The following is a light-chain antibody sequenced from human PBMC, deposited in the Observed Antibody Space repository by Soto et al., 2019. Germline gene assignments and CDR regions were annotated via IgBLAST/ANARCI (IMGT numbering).Light chain of an antibody. CDR1: SSDVGGYNY. V-gene: IGLV2-14*01. J-gene: IGLJ1*01. CDR2: EVS. Sequence: QSVLTQPASVSGSPGQSITISCTGTSSDVGGYNYVSWYQQHPGKAPKLMIYEVSNRPSGVSNRFSGSKSGDTASLTISGLRAEDEADYYCSSYTSSSTLLFGTGTKLTVL. CDR3: SSYTSSSTLL.